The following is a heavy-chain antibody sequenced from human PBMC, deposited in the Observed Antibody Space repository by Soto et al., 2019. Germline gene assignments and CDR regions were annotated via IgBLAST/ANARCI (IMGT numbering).Heavy chain of an antibody. CDR1: GGSISSGGYS. J-gene: IGHJ4*02. CDR2: IYHSGST. Sequence: KLSETLSLTCAVSGGSISSGGYSWSWIRQPPGKGLEWIGYIYHSGSTYYNPSLKSRVTISVDRSKNQFSLKLSSVTAADTAVYYCARGVPGYCSGGSCHRPYFDYWGQGTLVTVSS. V-gene: IGHV4-30-2*01. CDR3: ARGVPGYCSGGSCHRPYFDY. D-gene: IGHD2-15*01.